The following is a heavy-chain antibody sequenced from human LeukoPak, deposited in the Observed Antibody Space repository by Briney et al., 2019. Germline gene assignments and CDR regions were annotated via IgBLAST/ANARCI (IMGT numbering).Heavy chain of an antibody. D-gene: IGHD1-1*01. J-gene: IGHJ6*03. CDR1: GGPIISHY. CDR2: ISNSGST. Sequence: SETLSLTCSVSGGPIISHYGSWIRQPPGKGLEWIGYISNSGSTDYNPSLRSRVTISIDTYKGQLYLELSSVTAADSAIYYCVRDALEGYSSYYYMDVWGRGTTVTVSS. CDR3: VRDALEGYSSYYYMDV. V-gene: IGHV4-59*11.